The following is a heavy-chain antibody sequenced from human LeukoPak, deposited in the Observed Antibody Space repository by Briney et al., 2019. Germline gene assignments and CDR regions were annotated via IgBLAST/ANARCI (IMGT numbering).Heavy chain of an antibody. V-gene: IGHV3-48*04. D-gene: IGHD1-7*01. CDR3: ARDGTVAGTGSTYDY. CDR2: ISSSSSTI. J-gene: IGHJ4*02. CDR1: GFTFSSYS. Sequence: PGGSLRLSCAASGFTFSSYSMNWVRQAPGKGLEWVSYISSSSSTIYYADSVKGRFTISRDNAKNSLYLQMNSLRAEDTAVYYCARDGTVAGTGSTYDYWGQGTLVTVSS.